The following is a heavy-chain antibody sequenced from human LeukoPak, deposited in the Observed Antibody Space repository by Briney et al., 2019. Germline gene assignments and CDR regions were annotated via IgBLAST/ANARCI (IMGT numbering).Heavy chain of an antibody. CDR2: ISYDGSNK. D-gene: IGHD4-23*01. J-gene: IGHJ3*02. CDR3: ARGWGGNQAFDI. Sequence: GGSLRLSCAASGFTFSSYAMHWVRQAPGKGLEWVAVISYDGSNKYYADSVKGRFTISRDNSKNTLYLQMNSLRAEDTAVYYCARGWGGNQAFDIWGQGTMVTVSS. CDR1: GFTFSSYA. V-gene: IGHV3-30*14.